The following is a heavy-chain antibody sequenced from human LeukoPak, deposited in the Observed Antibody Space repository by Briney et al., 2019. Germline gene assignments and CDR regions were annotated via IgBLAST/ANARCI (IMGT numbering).Heavy chain of an antibody. D-gene: IGHD3-16*01. Sequence: ASVKVSCKASGYTFTTNGIIWVRQAPGQGLEWMGWISAKNGHTNYAQNLQGGVTMTSDRSMSTAYMGLASLRSDDTAVYYCARGGGGQWGYFDYWGQGTLVTVSS. V-gene: IGHV1-18*04. CDR2: ISAKNGHT. J-gene: IGHJ4*02. CDR1: GYTFTTNG. CDR3: ARGGGGQWGYFDY.